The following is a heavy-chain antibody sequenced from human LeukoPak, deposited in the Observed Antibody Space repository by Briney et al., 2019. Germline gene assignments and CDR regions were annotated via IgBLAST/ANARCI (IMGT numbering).Heavy chain of an antibody. CDR3: AREAGYYDSSGYSYYFDY. D-gene: IGHD3-22*01. J-gene: IGHJ4*02. CDR2: IIPIFGTA. V-gene: IGHV1-69*06. CDR1: GYTFTSYY. Sequence: SVKVSCKASGYTFTSYYMHWVRQAPGQGLEWMGGIIPIFGTANYAQKFQGRVTITADKSTSTAYMELSSLRSEDTAVYYCAREAGYYDSSGYSYYFDYWGQGTLVTVSS.